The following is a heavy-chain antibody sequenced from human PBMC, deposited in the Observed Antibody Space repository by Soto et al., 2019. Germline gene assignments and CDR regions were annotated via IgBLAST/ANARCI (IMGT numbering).Heavy chain of an antibody. J-gene: IGHJ6*02. CDR1: GFKFSMFA. Sequence: GGSLRLSCAASGFKFSMFAMSWVRQAPGKGPEWVAAVSGSVDNTYYADSVKGRFTMSRDYTQKTVFLQMNGLRGEDTAVYYCAESPSRVPYGMDIWGQGTTVTVSS. V-gene: IGHV3-23*01. D-gene: IGHD2-2*01. CDR2: VSGSVDNT. CDR3: AESPSRVPYGMDI.